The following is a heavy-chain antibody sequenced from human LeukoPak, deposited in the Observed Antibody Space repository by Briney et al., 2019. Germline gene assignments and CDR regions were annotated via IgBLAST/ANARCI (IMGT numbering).Heavy chain of an antibody. CDR1: GGSISSGDYY. CDR3: ARDIGLWFGESYYYYYYMDV. J-gene: IGHJ6*03. CDR2: IYYSGST. D-gene: IGHD3-10*01. V-gene: IGHV4-30-4*08. Sequence: SETLSLTCTVSGGSISSGDYYWSRIRQPPGKGLEWIGYIYYSGSTYYNPSLKSRVTISVDTSKNQFSLKLSSVTAADTAVYYCARDIGLWFGESYYYYYYMDVWGKGTTVTVSS.